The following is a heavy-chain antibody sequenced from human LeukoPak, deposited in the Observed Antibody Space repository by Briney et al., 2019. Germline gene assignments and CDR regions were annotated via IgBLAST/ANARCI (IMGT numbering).Heavy chain of an antibody. J-gene: IGHJ4*02. V-gene: IGHV5-51*01. CDR2: IYPGDSDT. Sequence: GESLKISCKCSGYSFTTYWIDWVRQIPGKGLEWMGIIYPGDSDTRYSPSFQGQVTISAHKSISTAYLQWSRLKASDTAMYYCARRSRALTGTPFDYWGEGTLVTASA. D-gene: IGHD3-9*01. CDR3: ARRSRALTGTPFDY. CDR1: GYSFTTYW.